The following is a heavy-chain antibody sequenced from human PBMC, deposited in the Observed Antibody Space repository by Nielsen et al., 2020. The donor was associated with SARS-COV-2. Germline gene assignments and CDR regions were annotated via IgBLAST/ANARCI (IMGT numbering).Heavy chain of an antibody. Sequence: RQAPGKGLEWIGNIYYSGSTYQNPSLKSRVTISVGTSKNQFSLKLRSVTAADSAVYYCARRGAFHDTSGYYWDYYFDFWGQGTVVTVSS. CDR2: IYYSGST. CDR3: ARRGAFHDTSGYYWDYYFDF. J-gene: IGHJ4*02. D-gene: IGHD3-22*01. V-gene: IGHV4-39*01.